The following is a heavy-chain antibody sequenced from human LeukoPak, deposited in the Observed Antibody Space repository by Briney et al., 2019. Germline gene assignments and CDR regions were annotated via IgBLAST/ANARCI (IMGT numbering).Heavy chain of an antibody. CDR1: GDSISSYY. J-gene: IGHJ3*02. D-gene: IGHD6-13*01. CDR2: IYYSGST. CDR3: ARGPGEQQLVHAFDI. V-gene: IGHV4-59*12. Sequence: SETLSLTCSVSGDSISSYYWSWIRQPPGRGLEWIGYIYYSGSTNYNPSLKSRVTISVDTSKNQFSLKLSSVTAADTAVYYCARGPGEQQLVHAFDIWGQGTMVTVSS.